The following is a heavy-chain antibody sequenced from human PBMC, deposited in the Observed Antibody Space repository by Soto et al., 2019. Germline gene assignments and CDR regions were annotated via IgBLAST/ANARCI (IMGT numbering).Heavy chain of an antibody. CDR2: IYWNDDE. CDR3: AHRGYGDYPRDNWFDP. V-gene: IGHV2-5*01. CDR1: GFSLSTGGRG. J-gene: IGHJ5*02. Sequence: QISLKESGPTLVKPTQTLTLTCSFPGFSLSTGGRGVGWIRQPPGKALEWLALIYWNDDERFSPSLKNRLTITKDPSKNQVVLTMTNMDPVDTATYYCAHRGYGDYPRDNWFDPWGQGTLVIVSS. D-gene: IGHD4-17*01.